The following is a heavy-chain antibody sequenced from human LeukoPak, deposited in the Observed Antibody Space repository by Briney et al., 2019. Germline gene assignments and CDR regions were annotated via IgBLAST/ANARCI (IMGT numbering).Heavy chain of an antibody. D-gene: IGHD3-10*01. CDR3: ARVLRSVTYYYGSGSYLGWFDP. V-gene: IGHV4-34*01. J-gene: IGHJ5*02. CDR2: INHSGST. Sequence: SETLSLTCAVYGGSFSGYYWSWIRQPPGKGLEWIGEINHSGSTNYNPSLKSRVTISVDTSKNQFSLKLSSVTAADTAVYYCARVLRSVTYYYGSGSYLGWFDPWGQGTLVTVSS. CDR1: GGSFSGYY.